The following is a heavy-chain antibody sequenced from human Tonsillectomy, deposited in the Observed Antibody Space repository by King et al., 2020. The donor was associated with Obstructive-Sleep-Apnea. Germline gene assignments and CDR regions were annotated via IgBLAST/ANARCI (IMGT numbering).Heavy chain of an antibody. CDR3: ARDTNYYGSGSYYGGSGMDV. CDR1: GFTFSNYG. V-gene: IGHV3-33*01. Sequence: QLVQSGGGVVQPGRSLRLSCAASGFTFSNYGMHWVRQAPGKGLEWVAVIWSDGSNKYYADSVRGRFTISRDNSKNTLYLQMNSLRAEDTAVYYCARDTNYYGSGSYYGGSGMDVWGQGTTVTVSS. CDR2: IWSDGSNK. D-gene: IGHD3-10*01. J-gene: IGHJ6*02.